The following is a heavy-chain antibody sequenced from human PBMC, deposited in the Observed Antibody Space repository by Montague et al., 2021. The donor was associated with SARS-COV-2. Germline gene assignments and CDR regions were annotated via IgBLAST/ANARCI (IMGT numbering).Heavy chain of an antibody. CDR1: GGSISSSSYY. Sequence: SETLSLTCTVSGGSISSSSYYWGWIRQPPGKGLEWIGSIYYSGSTYHNPSLKSRVTISVDTSKNQFSLKLSSVTAADTAVYYCARQEPIVVVVAAARGWFDPWGQGTLVTVSS. CDR3: ARQEPIVVVVAAARGWFDP. D-gene: IGHD2-15*01. CDR2: IYYSGST. V-gene: IGHV4-39*01. J-gene: IGHJ5*02.